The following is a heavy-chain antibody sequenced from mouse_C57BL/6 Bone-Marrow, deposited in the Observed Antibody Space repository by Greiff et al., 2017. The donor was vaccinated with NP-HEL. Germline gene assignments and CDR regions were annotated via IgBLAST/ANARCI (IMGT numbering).Heavy chain of an antibody. D-gene: IGHD2-4*01. J-gene: IGHJ2*01. CDR1: GYTFTSYW. Sequence: QVQLQQSGAELVKPGASVKMSCKASGYTFTSYWITWVKQRPGQGLEWIGDIYPGSGSTNYNEKFKSKATLTVDTSSSTAYMQLSSLTSEDSAVYYCARLYDYDVRGFDYWGQGTTLTVSS. CDR3: ARLYDYDVRGFDY. V-gene: IGHV1-55*01. CDR2: IYPGSGST.